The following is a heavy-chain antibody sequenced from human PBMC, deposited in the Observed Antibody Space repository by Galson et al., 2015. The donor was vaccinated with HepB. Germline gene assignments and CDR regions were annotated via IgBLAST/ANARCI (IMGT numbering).Heavy chain of an antibody. J-gene: IGHJ4*02. CDR2: ISSSSTTI. D-gene: IGHD3-16*02. V-gene: IGHV3-48*01. CDR3: ARLSPHMITFGGVIGGFDY. CDR1: GFTFNTYS. Sequence: SLRLSCAASGFTFNTYSMNWVRQAPGKGLEWVSYISSSSTTIYYADSVKGRFTISRDNAKNSLYLQMNSLRAEDTAVYYCARLSPHMITFGGVIGGFDYWGQGALVTVSS.